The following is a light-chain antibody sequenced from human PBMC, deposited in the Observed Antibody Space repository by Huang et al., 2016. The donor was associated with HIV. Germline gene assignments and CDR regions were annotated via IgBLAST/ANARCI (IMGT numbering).Light chain of an antibody. J-gene: IGKJ4*01. Sequence: EIVMTQSPATLSLSPGLRGTLSCRANRSVSTNLAWYQQRHGQAPRLLIYGSSTRAPGIPARFSGSGSGTDFSLTISSLQSEDFALYYCHQYNNWLLSFGGGTRV. CDR3: HQYNNWLLS. CDR2: GSS. V-gene: IGKV3-15*01. CDR1: RSVSTN.